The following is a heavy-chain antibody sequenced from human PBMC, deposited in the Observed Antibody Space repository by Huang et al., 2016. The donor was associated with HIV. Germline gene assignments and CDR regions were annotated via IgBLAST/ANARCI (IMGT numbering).Heavy chain of an antibody. Sequence: QVQLVESGGGVVQPGRSLRLSCAASGFPFTNHAMHWVRQAPGKGLDWVACISNEGINNYYADSVKGRFTISRDSSKSTLFLHMTSLRTEDTAVYYCARAKDTWDAYDIWGQGTMVMVSS. CDR2: ISNEGINN. D-gene: IGHD5-18*01. J-gene: IGHJ3*02. V-gene: IGHV3-30-3*01. CDR3: ARAKDTWDAYDI. CDR1: GFPFTNHA.